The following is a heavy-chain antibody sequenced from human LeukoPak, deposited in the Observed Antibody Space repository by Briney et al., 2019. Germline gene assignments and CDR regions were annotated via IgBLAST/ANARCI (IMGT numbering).Heavy chain of an antibody. J-gene: IGHJ4*02. V-gene: IGHV4-59*01. CDR1: GGSISSYY. CDR2: IYYSGST. D-gene: IGHD3-22*01. Sequence: SETLSLTCTVSGGSISSYYWSWIRQPPGQGLGWIGYIYYSGSTNYNPSLKSRVTISVDTSKNQFSLKLSSVTAAATAVYYCASNYDSSGYYVHWGQGTLVTVSS. CDR3: ASNYDSSGYYVH.